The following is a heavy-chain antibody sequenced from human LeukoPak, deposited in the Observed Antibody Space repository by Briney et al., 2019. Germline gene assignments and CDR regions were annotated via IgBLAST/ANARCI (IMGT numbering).Heavy chain of an antibody. V-gene: IGHV3-21*04. CDR3: AKDRAQQLVLDF. J-gene: IGHJ4*02. CDR1: GFTFSSYS. D-gene: IGHD6-13*01. CDR2: ISSGSTYI. Sequence: GGSLRLSCTASGFTFSSYSMNWVRQAPGKGLEWVSSISSGSTYIYYADSVKGRFTIPRDNSKNTLFLQMNSLRAEDTAVYYCAKDRAQQLVLDFWGQGTLVTVSS.